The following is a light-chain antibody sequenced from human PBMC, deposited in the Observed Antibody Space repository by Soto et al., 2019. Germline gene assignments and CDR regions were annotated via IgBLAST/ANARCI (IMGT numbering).Light chain of an antibody. V-gene: IGKV2-28*01. CDR2: LDS. CDR1: QSLVHSNGYNY. Sequence: DIVMTQSPLSLPVTPGEPASISCRSSQSLVHSNGYNYLDWYLQKPGQSPQLLIYLDSNRASGVPDRFSGSGSGTDFTLKISRVEAEDVGVYYCMQPLQSWTFGQGTKVDIK. CDR3: MQPLQSWT. J-gene: IGKJ1*01.